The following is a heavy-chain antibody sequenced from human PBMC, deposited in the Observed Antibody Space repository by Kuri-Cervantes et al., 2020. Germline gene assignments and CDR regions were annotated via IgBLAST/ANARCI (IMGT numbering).Heavy chain of an antibody. Sequence: SETLSLTCTVSGGSISSGGYYWSWIRQPPGKGLEWIGYIYYSGSTNYNPSLKSRVTISVDTSKNQFSLKLSSVTAADTAVYYCARGTHGATALDYWGQGTLVTVSS. D-gene: IGHD1-26*01. V-gene: IGHV4-61*08. CDR1: GGSISSGGYY. J-gene: IGHJ4*02. CDR3: ARGTHGATALDY. CDR2: IYYSGST.